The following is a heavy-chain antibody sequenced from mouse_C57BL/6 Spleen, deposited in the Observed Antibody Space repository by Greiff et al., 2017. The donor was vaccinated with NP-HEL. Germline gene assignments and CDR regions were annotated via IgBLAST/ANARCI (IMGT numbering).Heavy chain of an antibody. CDR3: ARRGITTVVPYFDV. J-gene: IGHJ1*03. D-gene: IGHD1-1*01. Sequence: QLQQSGAELVKPGASVKLSCKASGYTFTSYWMHWVKQRPGQGLEWIGMIHPNSGSTNYNEKFKSKATLTLDKSSSTAYMQLSSLTSEDSAVYYCARRGITTVVPYFDVWGTGTTVTVSS. CDR2: IHPNSGST. CDR1: GYTFTSYW. V-gene: IGHV1-64*01.